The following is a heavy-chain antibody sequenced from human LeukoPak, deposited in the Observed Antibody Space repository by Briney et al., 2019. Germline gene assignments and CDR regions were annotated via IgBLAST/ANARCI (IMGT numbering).Heavy chain of an antibody. CDR2: IYTSGST. CDR3: ARKGLRPLEWLSEYFFDY. Sequence: SETLSLTCTVSGGSISSYYWSWIRQPAGKGLEWIGRIYTSGSTNYNPSLKSRVTISVDTSKNQFTLKVRSVTAADTGVYFCARKGLRPLEWLSEYFFDYWGQGTLVSVAS. V-gene: IGHV4-4*07. J-gene: IGHJ4*02. CDR1: GGSISSYY. D-gene: IGHD3-3*01.